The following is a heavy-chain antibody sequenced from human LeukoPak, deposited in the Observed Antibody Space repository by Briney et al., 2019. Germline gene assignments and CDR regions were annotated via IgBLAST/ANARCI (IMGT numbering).Heavy chain of an antibody. CDR3: ARMMPWEPLDY. Sequence: GGSLRLSCAASGSTFSDYYMSWIRQAPGKGLEWVSYISSSGSTIYYADSVKGRFTISRDNAKNSLYLQMNSLRAEDTAVYYCARMMPWEPLDYWGQGTLVTVSS. CDR1: GSTFSDYY. V-gene: IGHV3-11*01. J-gene: IGHJ4*02. CDR2: ISSSGSTI. D-gene: IGHD1-26*01.